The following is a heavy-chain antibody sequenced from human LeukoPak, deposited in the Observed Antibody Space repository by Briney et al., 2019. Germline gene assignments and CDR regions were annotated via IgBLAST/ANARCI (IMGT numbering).Heavy chain of an antibody. J-gene: IGHJ4*02. CDR1: GGSITRSSYY. D-gene: IGHD6-13*01. CDR2: IFYSGSA. V-gene: IGHV4-39*01. Sequence: SETLSLTCTVSGGSITRSSYYWAWIRQPPGKGLEWIASIFYSGSAYYNPSLKSRVTISVDTSKTPFSLKMSSVTAADTAVYYCARHDLHSSSWYYFNYWGQGTLVSVSS. CDR3: ARHDLHSSSWYYFNY.